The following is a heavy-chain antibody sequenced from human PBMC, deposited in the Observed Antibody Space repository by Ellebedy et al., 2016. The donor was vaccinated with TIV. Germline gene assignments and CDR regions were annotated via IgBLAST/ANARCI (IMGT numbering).Heavy chain of an antibody. V-gene: IGHV4-39*07. J-gene: IGHJ6*02. CDR3: ARDHGVTVTTYGMDV. Sequence: SETLSLTCTVSGGSISGYYWGWVRQPPGKGLEWIGSTYYTGRTYYNPSLKSRVTISADTSKNQFSLKVISVTAADTAVYYCARDHGVTVTTYGMDVWGQGTTVTVSS. D-gene: IGHD4-17*01. CDR2: TYYTGRT. CDR1: GGSISGYY.